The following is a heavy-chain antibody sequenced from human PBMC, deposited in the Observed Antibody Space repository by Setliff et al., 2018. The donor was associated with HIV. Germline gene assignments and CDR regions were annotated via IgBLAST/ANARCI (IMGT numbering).Heavy chain of an antibody. J-gene: IGHJ4*02. D-gene: IGHD2-21*02. CDR3: GRNGCSGDFYFCDLDS. Sequence: ASVKVSCKASGYTFSSYGISWVRQAPGQGVEWMGWISAYNGNTNYAQKLQGRVTITRDTSASKVYMEVSRLKSEDTAVYFCGRNGCSGDFYFCDLDSWGQGTLVTVSS. V-gene: IGHV1-18*01. CDR2: ISAYNGNT. CDR1: GYTFSSYG.